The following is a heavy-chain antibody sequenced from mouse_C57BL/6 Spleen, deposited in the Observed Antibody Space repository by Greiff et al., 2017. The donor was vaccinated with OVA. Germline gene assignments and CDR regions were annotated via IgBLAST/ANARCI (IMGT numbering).Heavy chain of an antibody. CDR3: ARGTVVATRYWYFDV. J-gene: IGHJ1*03. Sequence: EVQLVESGPELVKPGASVKISCKASGYSFTDYNMNWVKQSNGKSLEWIGVINPNYGTTSYNQKFKGKATLTVDQSSSTAYMQLNSLTSEDSAVYYCARGTVVATRYWYFDVWGTGTTVTVSS. CDR2: INPNYGTT. CDR1: GYSFTDYN. V-gene: IGHV1-39*01. D-gene: IGHD1-1*01.